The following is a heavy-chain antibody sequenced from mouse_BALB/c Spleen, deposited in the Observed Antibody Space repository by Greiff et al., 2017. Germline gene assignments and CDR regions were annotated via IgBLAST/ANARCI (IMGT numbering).Heavy chain of an antibody. D-gene: IGHD1-1*01. Sequence: EVQGVESGGGLVQPGGSRKLSCAASGFTFSSFGMHWVRQAPEKGLEWVAYISSGSSTIYYADTVKGRFTISRDNPKNTLFLQMTSLRSEDTAMYYCARSGRGDYYGSSSWFAYWGQGTLVTVSA. J-gene: IGHJ3*01. CDR2: ISSGSSTI. CDR1: GFTFSSFG. CDR3: ARSGRGDYYGSSSWFAY. V-gene: IGHV5-17*02.